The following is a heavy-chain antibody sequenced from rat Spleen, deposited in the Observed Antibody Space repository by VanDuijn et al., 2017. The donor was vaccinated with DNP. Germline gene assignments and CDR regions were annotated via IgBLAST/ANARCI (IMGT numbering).Heavy chain of an antibody. Sequence: QVQLKESGPGLVQPSQTLSLTCTVSGFSLASFGVSWVRQPPGKGLEWIAAVSSGRDTYYNSALKSRLSISRDTSKSQVFLKMNSLQTEDTAMYFCARPYYFDGSYCYGWFPYWGQGTLVTVSS. D-gene: IGHD1-12*02. V-gene: IGHV2S8*01. J-gene: IGHJ3*01. CDR1: GFSLASFG. CDR2: VSSGRDT. CDR3: ARPYYFDGSYCYGWFPY.